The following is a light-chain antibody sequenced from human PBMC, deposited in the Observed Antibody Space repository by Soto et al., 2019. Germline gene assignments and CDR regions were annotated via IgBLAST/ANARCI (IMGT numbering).Light chain of an antibody. CDR3: QQYYTWPS. CDR2: GAS. CDR1: QSVSNNY. Sequence: EIVLTQSPATLSLSPGERATLSCRASQSVSNNYLAWYQQKPGQAPRLLIYGASNRATGIPDRFSGSGSGTEFTLTISSLESEDFAVYYCQQYYTWPSFGQGTRLEI. V-gene: IGKV3-20*01. J-gene: IGKJ5*01.